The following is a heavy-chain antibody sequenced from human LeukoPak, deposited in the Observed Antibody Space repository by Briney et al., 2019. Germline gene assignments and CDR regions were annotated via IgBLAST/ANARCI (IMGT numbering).Heavy chain of an antibody. Sequence: PGGSLRLSCAASGFTFSSYWMHWVRQIPGKGLVWVSRINSDGTSTTYADSVKGRFTISRDNAKNTLYLQMNSLRVEDTAVYYCTRGPPIDAFDIWGQETMVTVSS. CDR3: TRGPPIDAFDI. V-gene: IGHV3-74*01. J-gene: IGHJ3*02. CDR1: GFTFSSYW. CDR2: INSDGTST.